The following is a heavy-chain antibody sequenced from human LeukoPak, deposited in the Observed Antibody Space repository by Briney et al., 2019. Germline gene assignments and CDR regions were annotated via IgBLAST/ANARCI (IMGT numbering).Heavy chain of an antibody. J-gene: IGHJ4*02. V-gene: IGHV3-23*01. CDR2: ISGSGGST. D-gene: IGHD6-19*01. Sequence: HPGGSLRLSCAASGFTFSSYAVSWVRQAPGKGLEWVSAISGSGGSTYYADSVKGRFTISRDNSKNTLYLQMNSLRAEDTAVYYCAKEQGYSSGWENDYWGQGTLVTVSS. CDR1: GFTFSSYA. CDR3: AKEQGYSSGWENDY.